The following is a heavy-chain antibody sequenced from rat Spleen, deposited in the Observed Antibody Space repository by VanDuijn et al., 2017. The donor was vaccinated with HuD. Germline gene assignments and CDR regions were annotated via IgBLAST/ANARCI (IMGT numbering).Heavy chain of an antibody. CDR3: TRHGYNSYFDD. CDR2: ISSDGRRN. J-gene: IGHJ2*01. V-gene: IGHV5-29*01. D-gene: IGHD1-9*01. Sequence: EVQLVESDGGLVQPGRSLKLSCAASGFTFSDYYMAWVRQAPTKGLEWVATISSDGRRNFYRDSVKGRFTISRDTAKSTLYLQMDSLRSEDTATYDWTRHGYNSYFDDWGQGVMVTVSS. CDR1: GFTFSDYY.